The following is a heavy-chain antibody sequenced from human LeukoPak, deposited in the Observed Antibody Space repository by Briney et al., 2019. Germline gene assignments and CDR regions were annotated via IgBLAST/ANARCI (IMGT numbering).Heavy chain of an antibody. Sequence: ASVKVSCKASGITFTTSAVQWVRQARGQHLEWIGWIVGGGGHTYYAQKFQERVSITRDVSTGTAYMELSSLRSEDTALYYCAALYCFNPKCGGAFYYYGMDVWGQGTTVTVSS. CDR2: IVGGGGHT. D-gene: IGHD2-15*01. V-gene: IGHV1-58*01. CDR1: GITFTTSA. CDR3: AALYCFNPKCGGAFYYYGMDV. J-gene: IGHJ6*02.